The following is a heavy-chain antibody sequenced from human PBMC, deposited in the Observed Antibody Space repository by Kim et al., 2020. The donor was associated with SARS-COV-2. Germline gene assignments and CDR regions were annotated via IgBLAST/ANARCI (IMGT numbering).Heavy chain of an antibody. V-gene: IGHV4-4*02. CDR3: ARNGDQNAFDV. CDR2: MHHSGST. Sequence: SETLSLTCVVSGGSISNSNWWSWVRQPPGEGLEWVGEMHHSGSTNYNASLKSRVTISVDKSKNQFSLNLNSVTAADTAMYYCARNGDQNAFDVWGPGTMVTVSS. J-gene: IGHJ3*01. D-gene: IGHD4-17*01. CDR1: GGSISNSNW.